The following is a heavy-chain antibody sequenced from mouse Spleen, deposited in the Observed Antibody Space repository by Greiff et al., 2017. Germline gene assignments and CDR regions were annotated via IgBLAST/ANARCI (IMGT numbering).Heavy chain of an antibody. CDR2: IDPSDSYT. V-gene: IGHV1-69*01. J-gene: IGHJ2*01. CDR1: GYTFTSYW. Sequence: VQLQQPGAELVMPGASVKLSCKASGYTFTSYWMHWVKQRPGQGLEWIGEIDPSDSYTNYNQKFKGKATLTVDKSSSTAFMQLSSLTSEDSAVYYCARVLGQGFDYWGQGTTLTVSS. D-gene: IGHD4-1*01. CDR3: ARVLGQGFDY.